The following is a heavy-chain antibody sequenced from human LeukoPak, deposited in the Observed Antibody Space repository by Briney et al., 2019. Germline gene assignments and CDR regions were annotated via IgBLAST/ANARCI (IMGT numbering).Heavy chain of an antibody. J-gene: IGHJ4*02. CDR2: IYYSGST. Sequence: SETLSLTCTVSGGSISSYYWSWIRQPPGKGLEWIGYIYYSGSTNYNPSLKSRVTISVDTSKNQFSLKLSSVTAADTAVYYCARQGGSYYPPYFDYWGQGTLVTVSS. CDR3: ARQGGSYYPPYFDY. CDR1: GGSISSYY. D-gene: IGHD1-26*01. V-gene: IGHV4-59*08.